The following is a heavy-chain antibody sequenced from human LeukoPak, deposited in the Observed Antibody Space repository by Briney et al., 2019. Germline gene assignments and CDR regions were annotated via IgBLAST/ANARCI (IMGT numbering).Heavy chain of an antibody. Sequence: ASVKVSCKASGYTFTSYAMRWVRQAPGQRLEWMGWINAGNGNTKYSQKFQGRVTITRDTSASTAYMELSSLRSEDTAVYYCARVGSGSSSDYWGQGTLVTVSS. V-gene: IGHV1-3*01. J-gene: IGHJ4*02. CDR2: INAGNGNT. CDR1: GYTFTSYA. CDR3: ARVGSGSSSDY. D-gene: IGHD3-10*01.